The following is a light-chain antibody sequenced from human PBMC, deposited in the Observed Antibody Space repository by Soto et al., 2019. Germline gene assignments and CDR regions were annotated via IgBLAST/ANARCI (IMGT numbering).Light chain of an antibody. Sequence: QSVLTQPRSVSGSPGQSVTLSCTGTSSDVGGYNYVSWYQQHPGKAPKLMIYDVSERPSGVPDRFSGSKSGNTASLTISGLQAEDEADYYCCSYAGSYTSSVIFGGGTKLTVL. CDR3: CSYAGSYTSSVI. CDR2: DVS. J-gene: IGLJ2*01. V-gene: IGLV2-11*01. CDR1: SSDVGGYNY.